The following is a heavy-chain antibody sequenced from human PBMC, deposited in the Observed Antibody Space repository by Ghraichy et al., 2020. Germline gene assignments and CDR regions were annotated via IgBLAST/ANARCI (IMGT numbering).Heavy chain of an antibody. V-gene: IGHV3-23*01. Sequence: GGSLRLSCAASGFTFSSYAMSWVRQAPGKGLEWVSAISGSGGSTYYADSVKGRFTISRDNSKNTLYLQINSLRAEDTAVYYCAKERLRITIFGAGLPYFVWGQGTTVTVSS. D-gene: IGHD3-3*01. CDR1: GFTFSSYA. CDR2: ISGSGGST. J-gene: IGHJ6*02. CDR3: AKERLRITIFGAGLPYFV.